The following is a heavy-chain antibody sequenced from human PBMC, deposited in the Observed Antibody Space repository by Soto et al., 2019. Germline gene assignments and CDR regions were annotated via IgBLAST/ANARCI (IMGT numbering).Heavy chain of an antibody. J-gene: IGHJ4*02. CDR1: GFTFSSYA. CDR2: ISYDGSNK. D-gene: IGHD6-19*01. V-gene: IGHV3-30-3*01. Sequence: PGGSLRLSCAASGFTFSSYAMHWVRQAPGKGLEWVAVISYDGSNKYCADSVKGRFTISRDNSKNTLYLQMNSLRAEDTAVYYCARDRIAVAGTGGFDYWGQGTLVTVSS. CDR3: ARDRIAVAGTGGFDY.